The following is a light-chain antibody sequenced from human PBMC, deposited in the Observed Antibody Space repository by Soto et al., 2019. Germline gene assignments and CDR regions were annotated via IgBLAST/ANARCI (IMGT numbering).Light chain of an antibody. V-gene: IGKV3-20*01. J-gene: IGKJ1*01. CDR3: QQYGSSPKT. Sequence: PGEIATLSCMASPSVTNFLAWYQQKPGQAPRLLIYGASSRATGIPDRFSGSGSGTDFTLTISRLEPEDFAVYYCQQYGSSPKTFGQGTKVHIK. CDR2: GAS. CDR1: PSVTNF.